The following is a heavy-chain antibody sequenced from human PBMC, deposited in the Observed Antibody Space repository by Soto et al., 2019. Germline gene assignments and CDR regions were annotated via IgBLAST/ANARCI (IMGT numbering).Heavy chain of an antibody. CDR3: ARDILSGGAYPDS. V-gene: IGHV3-21*01. J-gene: IGHJ5*01. CDR1: GFTFSTYT. Sequence: GSLRLSCAASGFTFSTYTMNWVRQAPGKVLEWISSFSSGSSYIHYAGSVKGRFTISRDNAKNSLFLQMNSLRADDTAVYYCARDILSGGAYPDSWGQGXKVTVYS. D-gene: IGHD3-10*01. CDR2: FSSGSSYI.